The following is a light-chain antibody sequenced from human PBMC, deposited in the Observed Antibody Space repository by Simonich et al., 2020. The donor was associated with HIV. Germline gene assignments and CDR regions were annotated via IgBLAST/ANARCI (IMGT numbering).Light chain of an antibody. Sequence: EIVMTQSPATLSVSPGERATLSCRASQSVSSNLAWDQPKPGQAPRLLLYGASTRATGIPARFRGGGSGTEFTLTISKLEPEDFAVYYCQQYSNSLWTFGQGTKVEIK. CDR1: QSVSSN. V-gene: IGKV3-15*01. J-gene: IGKJ1*01. CDR3: QQYSNSLWT. CDR2: GAS.